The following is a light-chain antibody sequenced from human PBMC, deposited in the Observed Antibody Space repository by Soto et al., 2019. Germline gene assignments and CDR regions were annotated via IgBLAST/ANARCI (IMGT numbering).Light chain of an antibody. Sequence: DIQMTQSPSSVSASVGDTVTITCRASQAVSTWLAWYQQKPGGAPKLLIYAASTLQSGVPSRFSGSGSGTDFTLTIRSLQPEDFATYYCQQGASFPRTFGGGTKVDTK. CDR3: QQGASFPRT. J-gene: IGKJ4*01. V-gene: IGKV1-12*01. CDR2: AAS. CDR1: QAVSTW.